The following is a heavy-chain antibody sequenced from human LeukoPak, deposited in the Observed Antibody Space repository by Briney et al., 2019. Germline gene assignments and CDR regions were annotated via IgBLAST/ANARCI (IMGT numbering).Heavy chain of an antibody. CDR1: GFTFSSYA. CDR2: ISGSGGST. J-gene: IGHJ4*02. V-gene: IGHV3-23*01. Sequence: PGGSLRLSCAASGFTFSSYAMSWVRQAPGKGLEWVSAISGSGGSTYYADSVKGRFTISRDNSKNTLYLQMNSLRAEDTAVYYCAKGRGGSGSYYLDSDYWGQGTLVTVSS. CDR3: AKGRGGSGSYYLDSDY. D-gene: IGHD3-10*01.